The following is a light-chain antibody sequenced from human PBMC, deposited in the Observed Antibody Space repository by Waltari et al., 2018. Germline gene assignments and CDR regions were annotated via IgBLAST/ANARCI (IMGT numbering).Light chain of an antibody. CDR1: SSDVGIYNL. CDR2: EDS. CDR3: CSYAGSGNLV. Sequence: QSALTQPASVSGSPGQSITISCTGTSSDVGIYNLVSWYQHHPGKAPKLMIYEDSGRPSGLSNRFSGSKSGNTAALTISGLQAEDEGDYYCCSYAGSGNLVFGGGTKLTVL. V-gene: IGLV2-23*01. J-gene: IGLJ3*02.